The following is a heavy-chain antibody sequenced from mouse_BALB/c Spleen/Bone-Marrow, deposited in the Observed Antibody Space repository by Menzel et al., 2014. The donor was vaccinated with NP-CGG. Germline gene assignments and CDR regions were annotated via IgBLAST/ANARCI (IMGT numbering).Heavy chain of an antibody. CDR2: INSNGGST. CDR1: GFTFSSYG. Sequence: EVKVVESGGGLVQPGGSLKLSCAASGFTFSSYGMSWVRQTPDKGLELVATINSNGGSTYYPDSVKGRFTISRDTAKNTLYLQMSSLKSEETAMYYCVRGNYGNYVDYFDFWGQGTTLTVSS. V-gene: IGHV5-6-3*01. CDR3: VRGNYGNYVDYFDF. D-gene: IGHD2-1*01. J-gene: IGHJ2*01.